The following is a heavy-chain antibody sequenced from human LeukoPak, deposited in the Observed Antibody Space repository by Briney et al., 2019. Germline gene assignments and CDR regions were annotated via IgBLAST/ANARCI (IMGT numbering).Heavy chain of an antibody. CDR2: IKQDGSGK. Sequence: GGSLRLSCAASRFTFSNYWMSWVRQAPGKGLEGLPNIKQDGSGKYYVDSVKGRVTISRDNAKNSLYLQMNSLRAEDTAVYYCEADGGPVFEYWGQGILVTVS. D-gene: IGHD3-16*01. V-gene: IGHV3-7*02. J-gene: IGHJ4*02. CDR1: RFTFSNYW. CDR3: EADGGPVFEY.